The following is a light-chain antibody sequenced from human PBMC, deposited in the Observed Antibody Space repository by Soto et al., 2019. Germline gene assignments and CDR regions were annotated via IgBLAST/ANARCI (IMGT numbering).Light chain of an antibody. CDR1: SRDVGGYNY. CDR2: EVS. V-gene: IGLV2-8*01. Sequence: QSVLTQPPSASGSPGQSVTISCTGTSRDVGGYNYVSWYQQHPGKAPKLMIYEVSKRPSGVPDRFSGSKSGNTASLTVSGLQAGDEAEYYCTSYARSNNYVYGTGTKVHRP. CDR3: TSYARSNNYV. J-gene: IGLJ1*01.